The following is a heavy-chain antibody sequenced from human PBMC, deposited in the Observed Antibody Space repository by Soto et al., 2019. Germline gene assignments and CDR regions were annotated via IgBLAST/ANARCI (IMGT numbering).Heavy chain of an antibody. CDR3: ARDCIGGDGIGGY. CDR2: INPNSGGT. CDR1: GYTFTGYY. V-gene: IGHV1-2*02. D-gene: IGHD2-15*01. J-gene: IGHJ4*02. Sequence: QVQLVQSGAEVKKPGASVKVSCKASGYTFTGYYMHWVRQAPGQGLEWMGWINPNSGGTNYAQKLQGRVTMTTDTSTSTAYMELRSLRSDDTAVYYCARDCIGGDGIGGYWGQGTLVTVSS.